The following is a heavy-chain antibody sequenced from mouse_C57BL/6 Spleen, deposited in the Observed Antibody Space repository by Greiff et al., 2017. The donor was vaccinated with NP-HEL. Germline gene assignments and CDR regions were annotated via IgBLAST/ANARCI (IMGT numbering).Heavy chain of an antibody. V-gene: IGHV1-52*01. CDR1: GYTFTSYW. J-gene: IGHJ4*01. CDR3: ARWGHSKRDYYAMDY. CDR2: IDPSDSET. Sequence: QVQLKQPGAELVRPGSSVKLSCKASGYTFTSYWMHWVKQRPIQGLEWIGNIDPSDSETHYNQKFKDKATLTVDKSSSTAYMQLSSLTSEDSAVYYCARWGHSKRDYYAMDYWGQGTSVTVSS. D-gene: IGHD2-5*01.